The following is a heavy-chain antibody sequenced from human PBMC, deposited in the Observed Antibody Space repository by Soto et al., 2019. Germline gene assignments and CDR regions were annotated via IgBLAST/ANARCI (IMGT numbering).Heavy chain of an antibody. CDR3: ARAGYYYDSSGYALYYYGMDV. Sequence: SVKVSCKASGGTFSSYAISWVRQAPGQGLEWMGGIIPIFGTANYAQKFQGRVTITADESTSTAYMELSSLRSEDTAVYYCARAGYYYDSSGYALYYYGMDVWGQGTTVTASS. J-gene: IGHJ6*02. D-gene: IGHD3-22*01. CDR2: IIPIFGTA. CDR1: GGTFSSYA. V-gene: IGHV1-69*13.